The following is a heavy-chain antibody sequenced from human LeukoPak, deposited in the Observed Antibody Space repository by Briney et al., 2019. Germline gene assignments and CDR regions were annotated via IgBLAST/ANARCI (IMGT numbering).Heavy chain of an antibody. CDR2: IYSNGST. V-gene: IGHV4-59*08. CDR1: GGSLSGYY. J-gene: IGHJ6*04. CDR3: ARNYYYYCMDV. Sequence: PSETLSLTCTVSGGSLSGYYWSWIRQPPGPGLEWIGYIYSNGSTNYNPSLKSRVTISVDTSKNQFSLNLTSVTAADTALYYCARNYYYYCMDVWGKGTTVTVSS.